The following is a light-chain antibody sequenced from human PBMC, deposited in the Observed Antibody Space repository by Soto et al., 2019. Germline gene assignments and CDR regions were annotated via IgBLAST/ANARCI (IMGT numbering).Light chain of an antibody. Sequence: DIQMTQFPSSLSASVGDRVTITCRASQGISNYLAWYQQQPGKVPRLLIYAASTLQSGVPSRFSGSGSGTDFTLTISSLQPEDVATYYCQRYNSAPRTFGPGTKVEIK. J-gene: IGKJ1*01. CDR3: QRYNSAPRT. V-gene: IGKV1-27*01. CDR2: AAS. CDR1: QGISNY.